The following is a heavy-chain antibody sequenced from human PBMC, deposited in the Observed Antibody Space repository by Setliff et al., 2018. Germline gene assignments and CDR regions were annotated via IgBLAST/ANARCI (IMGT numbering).Heavy chain of an antibody. D-gene: IGHD1-1*01. CDR2: IYHDGND. CDR1: GASINSLSW. CDR3: AKGGGRYMDV. J-gene: IGHJ6*03. Sequence: PSETLSLTCTVSGASINSLSWWSWVRQPPGKGLEWIGEIYHDGNDKYTPSVHYSPSLKSRVTISIGKSNNQFSLKLTSMTAADTAVYYCAKGGGRYMDVWGKGTTVTVSS. V-gene: IGHV4-4*02.